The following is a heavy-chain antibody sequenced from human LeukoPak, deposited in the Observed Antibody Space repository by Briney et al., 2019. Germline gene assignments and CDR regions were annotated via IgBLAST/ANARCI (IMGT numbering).Heavy chain of an antibody. CDR3: ARGSIVVVPAAPYYYYGMDV. CDR2: IIPIFGTA. V-gene: IGHV1-69*01. D-gene: IGHD2-2*01. Sequence: SVKASCKASGGTFSSYAISWVRQAPGQRLEWMGGIIPIFGTANYAQKFQGRVTITADESTSTAYMELSSLRSEDTAVYYCARGSIVVVPAAPYYYYGMDVWGQGTTVTVSS. CDR1: GGTFSSYA. J-gene: IGHJ6*02.